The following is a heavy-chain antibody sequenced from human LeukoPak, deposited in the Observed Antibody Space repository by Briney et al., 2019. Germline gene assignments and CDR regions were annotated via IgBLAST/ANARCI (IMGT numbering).Heavy chain of an antibody. CDR1: GGSISSYY. D-gene: IGHD6-13*01. Sequence: SETLSLTCTVSGGSISSYYWSWIRQPPGKGLERIGYIYYSGSTNYNPSLKSRVTISVDTSKNQFSLKLSSVTAADTAVYYCARGGGIAAAPFDYWGQGTLVTVSS. V-gene: IGHV4-59*01. CDR3: ARGGGIAAAPFDY. J-gene: IGHJ4*02. CDR2: IYYSGST.